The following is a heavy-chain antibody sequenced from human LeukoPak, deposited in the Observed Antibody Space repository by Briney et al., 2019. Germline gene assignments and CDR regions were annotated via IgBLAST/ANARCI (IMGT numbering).Heavy chain of an antibody. CDR1: GDSISNSGWS. Sequence: SETLSLTCIVSGDSISNSGWSWAWVRQPPGKGLEWIGTMPYDENVSDKGTPSYNPSLKSRVTITADTSKNHLSLKVTSLTAADTAVYYCVRGPTISETGYFDYWGQGTLVTVSS. J-gene: IGHJ4*03. CDR3: VRGPTISETGYFDY. V-gene: IGHV4-39*02. CDR2: NVSDKGTP. D-gene: IGHD1-1*01.